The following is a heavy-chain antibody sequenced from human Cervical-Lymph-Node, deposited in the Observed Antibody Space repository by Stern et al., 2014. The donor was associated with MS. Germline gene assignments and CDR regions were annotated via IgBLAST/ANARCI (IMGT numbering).Heavy chain of an antibody. Sequence: EVQLVQSGGTLVQPGGSLRLSCEASGFTVSSAYMAWVRQVPGKGLEWVSMIEVVSKTQSADSVKGRFTISRANSNNMVYLQMSNLRVDDTGVYYCAREIAGRRLDSWGRGTLVAVSS. V-gene: IGHV3-66*01. CDR2: IEVVSKT. J-gene: IGHJ5*01. CDR3: AREIAGRRLDS. CDR1: GFTVSSAY. D-gene: IGHD6-6*01.